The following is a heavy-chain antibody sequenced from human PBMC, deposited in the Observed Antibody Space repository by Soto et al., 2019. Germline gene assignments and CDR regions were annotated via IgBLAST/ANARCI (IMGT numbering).Heavy chain of an antibody. D-gene: IGHD3-10*01. Sequence: GGSLRLSCAASGFTFSSYAMSWVRQAPGKGLEWVSAISGSGGSTYYADSVKGRFTISRDNSKNTLYLQMNSLRAEDTAVYYCAKGSLLWFGELSSFDYWGQGTLVTVSS. V-gene: IGHV3-23*01. CDR1: GFTFSSYA. CDR2: ISGSGGST. CDR3: AKGSLLWFGELSSFDY. J-gene: IGHJ4*02.